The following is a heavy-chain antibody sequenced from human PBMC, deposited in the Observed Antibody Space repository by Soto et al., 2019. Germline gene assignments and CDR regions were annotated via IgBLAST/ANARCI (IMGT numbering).Heavy chain of an antibody. J-gene: IGHJ4*02. CDR2: IKSKVDSATT. CDR3: TTDDPINRN. Sequence: SLRLSCAASGFTFSNAWMSWVRQAPGKGLEWVGRIKSKVDSATTDYAAPVKGRFSISRDDSRNTLYPQMNSLKIEDTAVYYCTTDDPINRNWGQGTLVTVSS. CDR1: GFTFSNAW. V-gene: IGHV3-15*01.